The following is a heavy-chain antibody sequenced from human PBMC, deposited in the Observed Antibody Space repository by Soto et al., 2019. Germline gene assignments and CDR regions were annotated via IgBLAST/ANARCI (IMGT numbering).Heavy chain of an antibody. CDR3: AKAPTSRAPFVF. V-gene: IGHV1-69*02. J-gene: IGHJ4*02. CDR1: GGTLTNYI. Sequence: QVQLVQSGAEMKRPESSVRVSCETSGGTLTNYIFTWVRQAPGQGLEWMGWIIPVLKIAKYSQKFQGRITITAEQSKDTAYLELSSLRSEYIAICIGAKAPTSRAPFVFWGQGTLFTVSS. CDR2: IIPVLKIA.